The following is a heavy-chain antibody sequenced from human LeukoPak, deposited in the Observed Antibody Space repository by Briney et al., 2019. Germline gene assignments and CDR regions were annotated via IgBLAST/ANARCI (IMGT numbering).Heavy chain of an antibody. CDR2: IYYSGNT. J-gene: IGHJ4*02. D-gene: IGHD6-6*01. CDR1: GGSISSSSHH. CDR3: TREYSSSSDY. Sequence: PSETLSLTCTVSGGSISSSSHHWSWVRQPPGKGLEWTGSIYYSGNTYYNPSLKSRVTISVDTSKNQFSLKLTSVTAADTAVYYCTREYSSSSDYWGQGTLVTVSS. V-gene: IGHV4-39*02.